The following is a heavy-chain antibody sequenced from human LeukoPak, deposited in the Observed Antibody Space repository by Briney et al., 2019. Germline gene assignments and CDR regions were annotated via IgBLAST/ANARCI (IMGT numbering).Heavy chain of an antibody. CDR1: GFIVSSNY. Sequence: GGSLRLSCAASGFIVSSNYMSWVRQAPGKGLEWVSIIYSDGSTYYADSVKRRFTISRDNFKNILYFDMNSLRVEDTAVYYCAIPYYYDSSGPGDAFDIWGQGTMVTVSS. CDR3: AIPYYYDSSGPGDAFDI. CDR2: IYSDGST. V-gene: IGHV3-53*01. D-gene: IGHD3-22*01. J-gene: IGHJ3*02.